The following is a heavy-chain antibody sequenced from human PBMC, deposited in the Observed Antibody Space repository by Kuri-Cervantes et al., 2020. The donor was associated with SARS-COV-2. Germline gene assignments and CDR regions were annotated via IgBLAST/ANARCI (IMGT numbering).Heavy chain of an antibody. J-gene: IGHJ5*02. Sequence: ESLKISCTVSGGSISSSSYYWGWIRQPPGKGLEWIGSIYYSGSTYYNPSLKSRVTISVDTSKNQFSLKLSSVTAADTAVYYCARQMMSSITIFGVVITRNWFDPWGQGNLVNGAS. D-gene: IGHD3-3*01. CDR3: ARQMMSSITIFGVVITRNWFDP. CDR1: GGSISSSSYY. V-gene: IGHV4-39*01. CDR2: IYYSGST.